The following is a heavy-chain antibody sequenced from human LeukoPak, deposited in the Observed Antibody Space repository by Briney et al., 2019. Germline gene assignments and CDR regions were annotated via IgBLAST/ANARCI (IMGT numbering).Heavy chain of an antibody. CDR3: ARSRNYYGSGDY. D-gene: IGHD3-10*01. Sequence: SETLSLTCTVSAGSVSNGDYYWSWLRQPPGKALEWIGFVYYTGTTYYTPSLEGRATIPIDTSKNQFSVKLTSVTAADTAVYYCARSRNYYGSGDYWSPGTLVTVSS. CDR1: AGSVSNGDYY. J-gene: IGHJ4*02. V-gene: IGHV4-61*08. CDR2: VYYTGTT.